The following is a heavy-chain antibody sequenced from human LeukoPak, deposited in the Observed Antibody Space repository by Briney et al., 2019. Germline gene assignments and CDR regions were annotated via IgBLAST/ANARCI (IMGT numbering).Heavy chain of an antibody. V-gene: IGHV4-38-2*02. CDR3: AREAVTIFGVVRTQTTKLPHRFDP. CDR1: GYSISSGYY. D-gene: IGHD3-3*01. Sequence: SETLSLTCTVSGYSISSGYYWTWIRQPPGKGLEWIGGIYHSGSTYNNPSLKSRVTISVDTSKNQFSLKLSSVSAADTAVYYCAREAVTIFGVVRTQTTKLPHRFDPWGQGTLVTVSS. CDR2: IYHSGST. J-gene: IGHJ5*02.